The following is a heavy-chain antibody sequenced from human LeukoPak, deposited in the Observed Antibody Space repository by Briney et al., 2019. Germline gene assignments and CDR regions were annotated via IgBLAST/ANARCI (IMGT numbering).Heavy chain of an antibody. CDR1: GYSFTSYW. Sequence: GESLKISCKGSGYSFTSYWIGWVRQMPGKGLEWMGIIYPGDSDTRYSPSFQGQVTISADKSISTAYLQLSSLKASDTAMYYCARAYSYGYYYYYYGMDVWGQGTTVTVSS. CDR2: IYPGDSDT. V-gene: IGHV5-51*01. D-gene: IGHD5-18*01. CDR3: ARAYSYGYYYYYYGMDV. J-gene: IGHJ6*02.